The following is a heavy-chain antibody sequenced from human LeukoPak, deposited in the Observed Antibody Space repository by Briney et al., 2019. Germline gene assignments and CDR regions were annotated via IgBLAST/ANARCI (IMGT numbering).Heavy chain of an antibody. V-gene: IGHV1-2*02. D-gene: IGHD6-19*01. J-gene: IGHJ3*02. Sequence: GASVKVSCKASGYTFTGYYMHWVRQAPGQGLEWMGWINPNSGGTNYEQKFQGRVTMTRDTSISTAYMELSRLRSDDTAVYYCARVGGHSSGWYNAFDIWGQGTMVTVSS. CDR2: INPNSGGT. CDR3: ARVGGHSSGWYNAFDI. CDR1: GYTFTGYY.